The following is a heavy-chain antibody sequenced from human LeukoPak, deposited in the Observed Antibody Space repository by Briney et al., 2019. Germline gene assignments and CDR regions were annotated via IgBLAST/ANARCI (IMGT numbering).Heavy chain of an antibody. Sequence: GGSLRLSCAASGFTFDEYAMHCVRQAPGKGLEWVSGTSSNSNNIVYADSVKGRFTISRDNAKNSLYLQMNSLRVEDTALYYCAKDIGEEQWRGIDLWGQGTLVTVSS. CDR2: TSSNSNNI. D-gene: IGHD6-19*01. CDR1: GFTFDEYA. CDR3: AKDIGEEQWRGIDL. V-gene: IGHV3-9*01. J-gene: IGHJ4*02.